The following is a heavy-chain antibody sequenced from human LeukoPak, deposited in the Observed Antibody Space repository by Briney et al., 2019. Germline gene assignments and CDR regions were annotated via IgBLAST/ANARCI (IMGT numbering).Heavy chain of an antibody. CDR2: ISGIGGST. Sequence: GGSLRLSCSASGFTFSSYAMSWVRQAPGKGLEWVSSISGIGGSTYHPDYVKGRFTIPRDNYKNTLYLQMNSLRDEDTAVYYCAKATRGSDMVMASSNYFDYWGQGTLVTVSS. D-gene: IGHD5-18*01. CDR3: AKATRGSDMVMASSNYFDY. J-gene: IGHJ4*02. CDR1: GFTFSSYA. V-gene: IGHV3-23*01.